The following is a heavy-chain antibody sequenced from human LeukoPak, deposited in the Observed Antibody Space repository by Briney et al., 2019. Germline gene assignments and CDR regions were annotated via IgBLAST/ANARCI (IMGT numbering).Heavy chain of an antibody. V-gene: IGHV3-23*01. J-gene: IGHJ4*02. CDR2: ISGSGGST. Sequence: AISGSGGSTYYADSVKGRFTISRDNSKNTLYLQMNSLRAEDTAVYYCAKDQESWSGYYMNYWGQGTLVTVSS. D-gene: IGHD3-3*01. CDR3: AKDQESWSGYYMNY.